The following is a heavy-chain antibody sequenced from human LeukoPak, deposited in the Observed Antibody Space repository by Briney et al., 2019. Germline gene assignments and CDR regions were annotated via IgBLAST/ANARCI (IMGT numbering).Heavy chain of an antibody. J-gene: IGHJ3*02. CDR1: GGSISYYY. D-gene: IGHD6-19*01. V-gene: IGHV4-59*08. CDR2: ISYSGST. CDR3: ARLRDSSGWYGAFDI. Sequence: SGTLSLTCAVSGGSISYYYWSWIRQPPGKGLEWIGYISYSGSTRYNPSLKSRVTVSVDTSKNQFSLDLRSVTAADTAVYYCARLRDSSGWYGAFDIWGQGTMVTGSS.